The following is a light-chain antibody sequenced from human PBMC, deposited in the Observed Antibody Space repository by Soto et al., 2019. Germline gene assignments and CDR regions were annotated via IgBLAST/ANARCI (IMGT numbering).Light chain of an antibody. CDR3: QPYASQPLLT. CDR2: DEY. J-gene: IGKJ4*01. CDR1: QRGSSH. V-gene: IGKV3D-15*03. Sequence: ETVMTQSPVTLSVSPGDTATLSCRASQRGSSHLAWYQQKPGQDPXXLIYDEYNXATGIQTRFSGSGSGTDFTLTISILEPEDFAVYYCQPYASQPLLTFRGGPEADIK.